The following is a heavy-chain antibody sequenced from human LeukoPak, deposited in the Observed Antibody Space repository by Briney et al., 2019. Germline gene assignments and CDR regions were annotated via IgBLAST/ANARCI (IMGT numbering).Heavy chain of an antibody. CDR3: ARHVRGHPEGY. J-gene: IGHJ4*02. Sequence: SETLSLTCTVSGDSFSGSTYYWGWIRQPPGKGLEWIGSIYYSGSTYYNPSLKSRVTISVDTSKNQFSLNLSSVTAADTAVYYCARHVRGHPEGYWGQGTLVTVSS. CDR1: GDSFSGSTYY. V-gene: IGHV4-39*01. CDR2: IYYSGST.